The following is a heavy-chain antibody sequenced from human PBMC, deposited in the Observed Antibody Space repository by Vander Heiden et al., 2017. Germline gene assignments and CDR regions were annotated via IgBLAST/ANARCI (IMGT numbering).Heavy chain of an antibody. D-gene: IGHD4-17*01. Sequence: QVQLAESGGRVVQPGRSLRLSCAASGFTFSTYAMHCVRHAPGKGLEWVAVIWYDGSKEYYADSVKGRFTISRDNSKNTVYLQMNSLRVEDTAVYYCASAYGDYGLDYWGQGTLVTVSS. CDR1: GFTFSTYA. CDR3: ASAYGDYGLDY. J-gene: IGHJ4*02. CDR2: IWYDGSKE. V-gene: IGHV3-33*01.